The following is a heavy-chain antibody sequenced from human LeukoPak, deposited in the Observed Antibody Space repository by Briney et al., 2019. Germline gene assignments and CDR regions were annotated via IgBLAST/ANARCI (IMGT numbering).Heavy chain of an antibody. CDR3: ARATMVRGVDYFGY. Sequence: GESLKISCKGSGYSFTNYWIAWVRQMPGKGLEWMGIIYPGDSDTIYSPSFQGQVTISADKSISTAYLQWSSLKASDTTMYYCARATMVRGVDYFGYWGQGTLVTVSS. J-gene: IGHJ4*02. D-gene: IGHD3-10*01. V-gene: IGHV5-51*01. CDR2: IYPGDSDT. CDR1: GYSFTNYW.